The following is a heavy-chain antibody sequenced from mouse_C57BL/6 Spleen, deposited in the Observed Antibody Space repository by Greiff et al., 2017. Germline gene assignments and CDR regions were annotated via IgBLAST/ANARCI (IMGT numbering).Heavy chain of an antibody. CDR2: FHPYNDDT. CDR3: ARRGAKGYIDV. Sequence: VQLQQPGAELVKPGASVKMSCKASGYTFTTYSIEWMKQNHGKSLEWIGNFHPYNDDTKYNEKFKGKASLTVDKSSSTVYLELSRLTSDDSAVCYCARRGAKGYIDVWGTGTTVTVSS. V-gene: IGHV1-47*01. D-gene: IGHD1-3*01. CDR1: GYTFTTYS. J-gene: IGHJ1*03.